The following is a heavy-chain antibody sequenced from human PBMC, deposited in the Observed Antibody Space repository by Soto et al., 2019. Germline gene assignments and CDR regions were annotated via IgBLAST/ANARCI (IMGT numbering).Heavy chain of an antibody. V-gene: IGHV4-39*01. D-gene: IGHD1-26*01. CDR2: IYYSGST. J-gene: IGHJ1*01. Sequence: SETLSLTCTVSGGSISSSSYYWGWIRQPPGKGLEWIGSIYYSGSTYYNPSLKSRVTISVDTSKNQFSLKLSSVTAADTAVYYCASPVVGATTAQYFQHWGQGTLVTVSS. CDR3: ASPVVGATTAQYFQH. CDR1: GGSISSSSYY.